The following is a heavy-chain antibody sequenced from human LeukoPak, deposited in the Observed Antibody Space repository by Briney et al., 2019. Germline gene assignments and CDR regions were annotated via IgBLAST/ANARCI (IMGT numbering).Heavy chain of an antibody. V-gene: IGHV1-69-2*01. J-gene: IGHJ4*02. CDR2: VDPADGET. D-gene: IGHD2-15*01. CDR3: ATDGQGATRGY. Sequence: ATVKISCKVSGYTFTDYYMHWVHQAPGRGVEWMGLVDPADGETIYAETFQGRVTITADTSTDTVYMELISLRSEDTAVYDRATDGQGATRGYWGEGTLVTVSP. CDR1: GYTFTDYY.